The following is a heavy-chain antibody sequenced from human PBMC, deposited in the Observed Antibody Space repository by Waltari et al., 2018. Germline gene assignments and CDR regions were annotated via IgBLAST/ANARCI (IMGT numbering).Heavy chain of an antibody. J-gene: IGHJ4*02. V-gene: IGHV4-38-2*01. Sequence: QVQLQESGPGLVKPSETVSLTCAVSGYSINGGYYWVWIRQPPGKGLEWIGSLYQSGNTYYNPSLKSRVTISADTSNNQFSLRMTSVTAADTATYFCGRLDGRFWGQGILVTVSS. CDR1: GYSINGGYY. CDR3: GRLDGRF. CDR2: LYQSGNT.